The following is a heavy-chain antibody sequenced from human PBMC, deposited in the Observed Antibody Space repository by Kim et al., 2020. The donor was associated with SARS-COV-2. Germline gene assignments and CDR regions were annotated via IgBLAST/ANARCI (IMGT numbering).Heavy chain of an antibody. CDR1: GSTFSSYW. D-gene: IGHD5-12*01. J-gene: IGHJ3*02. CDR2: IKEDGSEK. CDR3: VRDGYSGHDLAFDI. V-gene: IGHV3-7*03. Sequence: GGSLRLSCEASGSTFSSYWVSWVRQAPGKGLEWVANIKEDGSEKYYVDSVKGRLTISRDNAKNSLYLQMDSLRAGDTAVYYCVRDGYSGHDLAFDIWGPGTMVTVSS.